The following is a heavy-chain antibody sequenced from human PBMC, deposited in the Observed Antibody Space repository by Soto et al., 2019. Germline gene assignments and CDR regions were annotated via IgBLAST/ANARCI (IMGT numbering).Heavy chain of an antibody. D-gene: IGHD6-6*01. J-gene: IGHJ6*02. CDR2: MYHSGIT. CDR3: ARSMYSTSAQLYYGMDV. V-gene: IGHV4-38-2*01. CDR1: GYSIRSGYF. Sequence: SETLSLTCAVSGYSIRSGYFWGWIRQPPGKGLEWIGSMYHSGITYYNLSLKSRITISVDTSKNQLSLKLSSATAADTAVYYCARSMYSTSAQLYYGMDVWGQGTTVTVSS.